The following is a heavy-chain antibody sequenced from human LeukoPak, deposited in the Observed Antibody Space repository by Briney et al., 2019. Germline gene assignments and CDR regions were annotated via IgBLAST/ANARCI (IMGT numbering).Heavy chain of an antibody. Sequence: PGGSLRLSCAASGFTFTSYWMTWVRQTPGKGREWVANTKHDGSERYYVDSVKGRFTISRDNVKNSLFLQMDSLRAEDTAVYYCARGGLYGDYYFDYWGQGTLVTVTS. V-gene: IGHV3-7*04. D-gene: IGHD2-21*02. CDR2: TKHDGSER. CDR3: ARGGLYGDYYFDY. CDR1: GFTFTSYW. J-gene: IGHJ4*02.